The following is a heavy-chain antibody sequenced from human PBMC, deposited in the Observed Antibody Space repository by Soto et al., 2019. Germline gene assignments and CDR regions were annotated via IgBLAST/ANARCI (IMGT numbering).Heavy chain of an antibody. CDR3: ASHLGATRGPFDF. CDR2: INHSGST. V-gene: IGHV4-39*07. CDR1: GGSISSGGYY. J-gene: IGHJ4*02. D-gene: IGHD1-26*01. Sequence: SETLSLTCTVSGGSISSGGYYWSWIRQPPGKGLEWIGEINHSGSTNYNPSLQSRVTVSIDKSKNQFSLSLSSVTAADTAIYYCASHLGATRGPFDFWGQGILVTVSS.